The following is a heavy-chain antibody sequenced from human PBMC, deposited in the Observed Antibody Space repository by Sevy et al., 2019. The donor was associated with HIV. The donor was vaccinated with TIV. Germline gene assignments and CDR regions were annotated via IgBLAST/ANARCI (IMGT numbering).Heavy chain of an antibody. CDR3: AGENAWGRGYS. D-gene: IGHD1-26*01. CDR2: IYYNGHI. V-gene: IGHV4-59*08. Sequence: SETLSLTCTVSGGSITSLYWNWIRQPPGKGLEWIANIYYNGHINYNPSLKSRVTLSLDTSKNQFSLRLSSVTAADTVMYYCAGENAWGRGYSWGQGTLVNVSS. CDR1: GGSITSLY. J-gene: IGHJ4*02.